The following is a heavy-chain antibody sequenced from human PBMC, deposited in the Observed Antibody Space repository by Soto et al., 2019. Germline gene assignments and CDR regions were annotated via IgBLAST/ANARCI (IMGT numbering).Heavy chain of an antibody. CDR2: LYHTGNT. Sequence: KPSETLSLTCAVSGGSISSGGYSWSWIRQPPGKGLEWIGYLYHTGNTYYNPSLESRVTISVDRSKNQFSLELTSVTAADTAVYYCARFRGTAILDFWGQGTLVTVSS. CDR3: ARFRGTAILDF. D-gene: IGHD2-21*02. J-gene: IGHJ4*02. CDR1: GGSISSGGYS. V-gene: IGHV4-30-2*01.